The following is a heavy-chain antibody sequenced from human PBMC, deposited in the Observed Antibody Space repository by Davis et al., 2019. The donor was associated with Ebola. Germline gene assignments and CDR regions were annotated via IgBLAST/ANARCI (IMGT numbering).Heavy chain of an antibody. CDR1: GFAFSGYW. V-gene: IGHV3-74*01. Sequence: GESLKISCAAPGFAFSGYWMHWVRQSPGKGLVWVSRISNDGRSTYYADSVKGRFTISRDNAKNSLYLQMNSLGAEDTAVYYCARELLRRNYYYYGMDVWGQGTTVTVSS. D-gene: IGHD2-21*02. CDR3: ARELLRRNYYYYGMDV. CDR2: ISNDGRST. J-gene: IGHJ6*02.